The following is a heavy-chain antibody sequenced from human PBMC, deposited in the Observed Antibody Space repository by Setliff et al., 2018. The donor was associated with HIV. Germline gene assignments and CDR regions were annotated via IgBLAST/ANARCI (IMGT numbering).Heavy chain of an antibody. J-gene: IGHJ4*02. CDR3: ARGRCSGGSCFFDS. V-gene: IGHV3-48*01. CDR2: IDSNSGVV. Sequence: PAGSLRLSCAASGFSFSISTMNWVRQAPGKGLEWVSYIDSNSGVVYYADCVVDRFTISRDNDKKSLYLHADRLTVDDTAIYYCARGRCSGGSCFFDSWGQGTLVTVSS. D-gene: IGHD2-15*01. CDR1: GFSFSIST.